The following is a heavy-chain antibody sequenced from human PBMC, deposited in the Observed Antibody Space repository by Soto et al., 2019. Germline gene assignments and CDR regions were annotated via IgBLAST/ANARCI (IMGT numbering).Heavy chain of an antibody. CDR2: TIPIFGTA. J-gene: IGHJ4*02. CDR1: GYTFTGYY. V-gene: IGHV1-69*13. D-gene: IGHD3-3*01. CDR3: ARDRDGSYDFWSGYQPLGY. Sequence: SVKVSCKASGYTFTGYYMRWVRQAPGQGLEWMGGTIPIFGTANYAQKFQGRVTITADESTSTAYMELSSLRSEDTAVYYCARDRDGSYDFWSGYQPLGYWGQGTLVTVSS.